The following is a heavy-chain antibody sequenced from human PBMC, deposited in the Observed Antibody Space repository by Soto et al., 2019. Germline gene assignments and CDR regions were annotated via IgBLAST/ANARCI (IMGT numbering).Heavy chain of an antibody. D-gene: IGHD6-13*01. V-gene: IGHV4-34*01. CDR1: GGSFSGYY. J-gene: IGHJ4*02. Sequence: SETLSLTCAVYGGSFSGYYWSWTRQPPGKGLEWIGEINHSGSTNYNPSLKSRVTISVDTSKNQFSLKLSSVTAADTAVYYCAGSSWYGRYFDYWGQGTLVTVSS. CDR3: AGSSWYGRYFDY. CDR2: INHSGST.